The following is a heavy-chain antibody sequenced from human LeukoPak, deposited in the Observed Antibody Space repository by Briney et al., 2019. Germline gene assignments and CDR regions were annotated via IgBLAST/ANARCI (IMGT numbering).Heavy chain of an antibody. Sequence: GGSLRLSCAASGFIFSSYAMSWVRQAPGKGLEWVSAISGSGGSTYYADSVKGRFTISRDNSKNTLYLQMNSLRAEDTAVYYCAKRVVPAAIPSNWFDPWGQGTLVTVSS. D-gene: IGHD2-2*01. CDR2: ISGSGGST. J-gene: IGHJ5*02. V-gene: IGHV3-23*01. CDR3: AKRVVPAAIPSNWFDP. CDR1: GFIFSSYA.